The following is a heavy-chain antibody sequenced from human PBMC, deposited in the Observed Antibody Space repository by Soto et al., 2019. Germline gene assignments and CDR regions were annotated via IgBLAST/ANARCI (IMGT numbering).Heavy chain of an antibody. Sequence: SETLSLTCTVSGGSISSGGYYWSWIRQHPGKGLEWIGYIYYSGSTYYNPSLKSRVTISVDTSKNQFSLKLSSVTAADTAVYYCARSVRDYYDSSGYSSLIPWFDPWGQGALVTVS. D-gene: IGHD3-22*01. CDR2: IYYSGST. V-gene: IGHV4-31*03. J-gene: IGHJ5*02. CDR1: GGSISSGGYY. CDR3: ARSVRDYYDSSGYSSLIPWFDP.